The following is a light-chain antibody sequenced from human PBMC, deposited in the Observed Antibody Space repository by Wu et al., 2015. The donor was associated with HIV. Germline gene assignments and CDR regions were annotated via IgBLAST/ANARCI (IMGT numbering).Light chain of an antibody. J-gene: IGKJ2*03. CDR3: QQYENWPPYS. V-gene: IGKV3-15*01. Sequence: EIVMTQSPATLSVSPGERATLSCRASQSISSNLAWYQQKPGQAPRLLIYGASFRATGIPARFSGSESGTEFTLTISSLQSEDFAVYYCQQYENWPPYSFGQGTKLEIK. CDR1: QSISSN. CDR2: GAS.